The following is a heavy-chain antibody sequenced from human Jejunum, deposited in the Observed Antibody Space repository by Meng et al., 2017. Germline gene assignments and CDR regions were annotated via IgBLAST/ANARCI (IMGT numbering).Heavy chain of an antibody. CDR1: AYTCTKSD. CDR2: MNPNSGYP. Sequence: AQSVRYGGEAKKPGASVKVSCKACAYTCTKSDMNWVRQATGQGLEWMAWMNPNSGYPGYAQKFQGRLATTRNTSMTTGYMELSDLTSEDTAAYYCARGWYSSYYFDYWGQGTLVTVSS. D-gene: IGHD4-11*01. V-gene: IGHV1-8*03. CDR3: ARGWYSSYYFDY. J-gene: IGHJ4*02.